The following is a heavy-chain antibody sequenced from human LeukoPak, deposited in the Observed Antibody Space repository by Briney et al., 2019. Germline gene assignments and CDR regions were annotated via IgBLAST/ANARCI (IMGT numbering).Heavy chain of an antibody. Sequence: SETLSLTCTVSGGSISSYYWSWIRQPPGKGLEWIGYIYYSGSTNYNPSLKSRVTISVDTSKNQFSLKLSSVTAADTAVYYCAREGTVTLAWAFDIWGQGTMVTVSS. J-gene: IGHJ3*02. CDR2: IYYSGST. CDR1: GGSISSYY. D-gene: IGHD4-17*01. CDR3: AREGTVTLAWAFDI. V-gene: IGHV4-59*01.